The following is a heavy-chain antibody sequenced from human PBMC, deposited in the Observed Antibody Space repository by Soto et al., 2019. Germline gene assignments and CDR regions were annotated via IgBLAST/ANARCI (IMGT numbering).Heavy chain of an antibody. V-gene: IGHV2-5*02. CDR1: GFSLNTYGVD. J-gene: IGHJ4*02. D-gene: IGHD3-16*01. CDR2: IYWDDDK. Sequence: QITLKESGPTLVKPTQTLTLTCTFSGFSLNTYGVDVGWIRQPPGKALEWLALIYWDDDKRYSPSLKSRLTITKDTSKNQVVLTMTNMDPVDTVTYYCARALGSWGAYYFDYWGQGTLVTVSS. CDR3: ARALGSWGAYYFDY.